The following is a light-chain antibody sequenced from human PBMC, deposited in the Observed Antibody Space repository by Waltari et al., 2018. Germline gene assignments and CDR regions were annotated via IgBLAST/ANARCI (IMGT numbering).Light chain of an antibody. Sequence: EIVLTQSPGTLSLSPGERATLSCRASQSISISYLAWYQQKPGPSPRLLIYGASSRATGIPDRFSGRVSGTDFTLTISRLEPEDFAVYYCQQYGASRLTFGGGTKV. J-gene: IGKJ4*01. V-gene: IGKV3-20*01. CDR3: QQYGASRLT. CDR1: QSISISY. CDR2: GAS.